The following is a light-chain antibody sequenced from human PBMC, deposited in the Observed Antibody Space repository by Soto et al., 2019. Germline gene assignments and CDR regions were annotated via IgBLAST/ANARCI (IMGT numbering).Light chain of an antibody. Sequence: QSALTQPASVPGSPGQSITISCTGTSSDVGGYNYVSWYQQHPGKAPKLMIYEVSNRPSGVSNRFSGSKSGNTASLIISGLQAEDEADYYCSSYTSSSTLVFGTGTKVTVL. CDR2: EVS. V-gene: IGLV2-14*01. CDR1: SSDVGGYNY. CDR3: SSYTSSSTLV. J-gene: IGLJ1*01.